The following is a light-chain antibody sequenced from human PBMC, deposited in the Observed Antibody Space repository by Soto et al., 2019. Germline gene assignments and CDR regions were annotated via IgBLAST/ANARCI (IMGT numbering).Light chain of an antibody. Sequence: QAGLTQPPPAAGGPRPRGAVSFSGSSPHIGTYTVNWYQQLPGTAPTLLIYSNNPRPPGVPDRISGSKSGTSASLAISGLQSEDEAAYYCAAWDGSRNEYVFGTGTKVTVL. V-gene: IGLV1-44*01. CDR1: SPHIGTYT. CDR2: SNN. J-gene: IGLJ1*01. CDR3: AAWDGSRNEYV.